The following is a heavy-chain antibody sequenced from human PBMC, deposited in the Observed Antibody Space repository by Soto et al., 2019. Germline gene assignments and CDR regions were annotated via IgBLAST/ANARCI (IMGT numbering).Heavy chain of an antibody. J-gene: IGHJ4*02. Sequence: QVQLVQSGAEVKKPGASVKVSCKASGYTFTSYAMHWVRQAPGQRLEWMGWINAGNGNTKYSQKFQGRVTITRDTSASTAYMELSSVRSEDTAVYYCARGAGILQGDYWGQGTLVTVSS. CDR3: ARGAGILQGDY. D-gene: IGHD3-10*01. V-gene: IGHV1-3*01. CDR2: INAGNGNT. CDR1: GYTFTSYA.